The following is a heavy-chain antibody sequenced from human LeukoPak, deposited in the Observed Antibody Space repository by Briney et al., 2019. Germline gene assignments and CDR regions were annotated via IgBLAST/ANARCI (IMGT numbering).Heavy chain of an antibody. CDR3: VREARGYHYTYFDY. V-gene: IGHV3-13*01. J-gene: IGHJ4*02. CDR1: GFTLGSHD. D-gene: IGHD5-18*01. CDR2: VSSGFHA. Sequence: GGSLRLSCTASGFTLGSHDTHWVRHIPGQGLEWVAAVSSGFHAFFADSVQGRFTVSREDARNSLYLQMNSLRAGDTAVYYCVREARGYHYTYFDYWGQGTLVTVSS.